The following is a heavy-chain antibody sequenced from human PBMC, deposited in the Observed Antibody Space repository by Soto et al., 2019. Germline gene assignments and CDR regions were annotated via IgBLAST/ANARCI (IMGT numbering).Heavy chain of an antibody. J-gene: IGHJ5*02. V-gene: IGHV4-59*01. CDR1: GGSISSYY. CDR3: ARDQQCSGGSCHTKGNWFDP. D-gene: IGHD2-15*01. CDR2: IYYSGST. Sequence: SETLYLTCTVSGGSISSYYWGWLQHPPGKGLEWIGYIYYSGSTNYNPSLKSRVTISVDTSKNQFSLKLSSVTAADTAVYYCARDQQCSGGSCHTKGNWFDPWGQGTLVTVS.